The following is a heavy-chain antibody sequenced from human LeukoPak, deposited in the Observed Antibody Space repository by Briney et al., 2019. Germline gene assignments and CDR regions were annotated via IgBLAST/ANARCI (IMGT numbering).Heavy chain of an antibody. V-gene: IGHV4-34*01. CDR2: INHSGST. CDR3: AHSSSLVGGCDP. D-gene: IGHD6-13*01. Sequence: SETLSLTCAVYGGSFSGYYWSWIRQPPGKGLEWIGEINHSGSTNYNPSLKSRVTISVDTAKNQFSLELSSVTAADTAVYYCAHSSSLVGGCDPWGEGTVVVVSS. J-gene: IGHJ5*02. CDR1: GGSFSGYY.